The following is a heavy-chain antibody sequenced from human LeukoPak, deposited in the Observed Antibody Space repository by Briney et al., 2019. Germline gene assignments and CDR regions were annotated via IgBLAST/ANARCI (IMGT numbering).Heavy chain of an antibody. Sequence: SETLSLTCTVSGGSLSSGDYYWSWIRQPPGKGLEWIGYIYYGGSTYYNPSLKSRVTISVDTSKNQFSLKLSSVTAADTAVYYCARVCSTSYRWDFDYRGQGTLVTVSS. J-gene: IGHJ4*02. CDR3: ARVCSTSYRWDFDY. V-gene: IGHV4-30-4*08. CDR2: IYYGGST. CDR1: GGSLSSGDYY. D-gene: IGHD2-2*01.